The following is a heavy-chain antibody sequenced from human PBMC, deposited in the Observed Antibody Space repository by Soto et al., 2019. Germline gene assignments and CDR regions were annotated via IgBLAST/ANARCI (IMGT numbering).Heavy chain of an antibody. V-gene: IGHV1-69*13. CDR3: ARAGTGSLTLNWFDP. J-gene: IGHJ5*02. CDR2: IIPIFGTA. CDR1: GYTFASYA. Sequence: ASVKVSCKASGYTFASYAISWMRQAPGQGLEWMGGIIPIFGTANYAQKFQGRVTITADESTSTAYMELSSLRSEDTAVYYCARAGTGSLTLNWFDPWGQGTLVTVSS. D-gene: IGHD3-9*01.